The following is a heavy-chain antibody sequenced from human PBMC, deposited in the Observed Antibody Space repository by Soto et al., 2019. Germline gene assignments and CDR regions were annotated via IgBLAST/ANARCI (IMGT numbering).Heavy chain of an antibody. Sequence: QVHLVQSGAEVKKPGASVKVSCKGSGYAFTTYGIAWVRQAPGQGLEWMGWSSAHNGNTNYAQKLQGRVTVTRDTSTSTAYMELRSLRSDDTAVYYCAGGRYGDYWGQGALVTVSS. CDR3: AGGRYGDY. CDR1: GYAFTTYG. V-gene: IGHV1-18*01. J-gene: IGHJ4*02. CDR2: SSAHNGNT. D-gene: IGHD1-1*01.